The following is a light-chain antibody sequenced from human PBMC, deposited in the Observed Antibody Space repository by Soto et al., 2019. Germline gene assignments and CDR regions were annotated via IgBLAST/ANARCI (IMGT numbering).Light chain of an antibody. Sequence: QSALTQPASVSGSPGQSITISCTGSSSDVAGYVSWYQHHPGKAPKIMIYDVSNRPSGVSNRFSGSKSGNTASLTISGLQAEDEADYYCSSYVSTSNLEVVFGGGTKLTVL. CDR1: SSDVAGY. CDR2: DVS. V-gene: IGLV2-14*03. J-gene: IGLJ2*01. CDR3: SSYVSTSNLEVV.